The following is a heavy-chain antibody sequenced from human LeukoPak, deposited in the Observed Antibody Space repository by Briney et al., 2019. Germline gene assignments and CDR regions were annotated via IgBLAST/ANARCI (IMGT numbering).Heavy chain of an antibody. J-gene: IGHJ3*02. D-gene: IGHD6-13*01. CDR3: ARGIVAAGTRDAFDI. Sequence: GGALRLSCAASGVTFSSYGMHGGGQAPGKGLEWVAVISYDGSNKYYADSVKGRVTISRDNSRNPLYLQMNSLRAEDTAVYYCARGIVAAGTRDAFDIWGQGTTVTVSS. CDR1: GVTFSSYG. V-gene: IGHV3-30*03. CDR2: ISYDGSNK.